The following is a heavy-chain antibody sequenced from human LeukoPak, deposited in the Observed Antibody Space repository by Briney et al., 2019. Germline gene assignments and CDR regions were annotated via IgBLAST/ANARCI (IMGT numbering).Heavy chain of an antibody. J-gene: IGHJ5*02. CDR2: INTNTGNP. D-gene: IGHD3-9*01. Sequence: ASVKVSCKASGYTFTSYGISWVRQAPGQGLEWMGWINTNTGNPTYAQGFTGRFVFSLDTSVSTAYLQISSLKAEDTAVYYCARGPRYFDFTRNWFDPWGQGTLVTVSS. CDR3: ARGPRYFDFTRNWFDP. V-gene: IGHV7-4-1*02. CDR1: GYTFTSYG.